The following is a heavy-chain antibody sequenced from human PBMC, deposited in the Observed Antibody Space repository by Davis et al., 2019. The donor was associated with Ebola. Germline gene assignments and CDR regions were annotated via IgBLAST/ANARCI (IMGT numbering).Heavy chain of an antibody. CDR1: GYTFTSYY. D-gene: IGHD3-22*01. J-gene: IGHJ4*02. CDR3: ARVPYDSSGYYHFDY. CDR2: INPSGGST. Sequence: ASVKVSCKASGYTFTSYYMHWVRQAPGQGLERMGIINPSGGSTSYAQKFQGRVTMTRDTSTSTVYMELSSLRSEDTAVYYCARVPYDSSGYYHFDYWGQGTLVTVSS. V-gene: IGHV1-46*03.